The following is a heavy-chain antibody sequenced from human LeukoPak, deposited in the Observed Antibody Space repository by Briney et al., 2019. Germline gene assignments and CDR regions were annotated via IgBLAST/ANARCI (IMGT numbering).Heavy chain of an antibody. Sequence: GGSLRLSCAASGFTVSNNYMSWVRQAPGKGLELVSVIYCGGSTRYADSVKGRFTISRDNSKNTVYLQMNNLRAEDTAMYYCARVGTGDVDYWGQGTLVTVSS. CDR3: ARVGTGDVDY. CDR1: GFTVSNNY. J-gene: IGHJ4*02. V-gene: IGHV3-53*01. D-gene: IGHD7-27*01. CDR2: IYCGGST.